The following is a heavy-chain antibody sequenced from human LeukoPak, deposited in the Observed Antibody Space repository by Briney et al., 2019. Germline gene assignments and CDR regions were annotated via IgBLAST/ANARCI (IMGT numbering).Heavy chain of an antibody. CDR1: GFTFSSFE. Sequence: SLRLSCAASGFTFSSFEMNWVRQAPGKGLEWVSYVSSSSSTISYADSVKGRFTISRDNAKNSLYLQMNTLTAEDTAIYYCARNRGQYMATISRPYDYWGQGTLVTVS. CDR2: VSSSSSTI. CDR3: ARNRGQYMATISRPYDY. V-gene: IGHV3-48*03. D-gene: IGHD5-24*01. J-gene: IGHJ4*02.